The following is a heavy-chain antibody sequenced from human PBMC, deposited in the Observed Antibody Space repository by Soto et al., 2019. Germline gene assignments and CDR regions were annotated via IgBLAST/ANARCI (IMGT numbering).Heavy chain of an antibody. D-gene: IGHD3-10*01. J-gene: IGHJ6*02. CDR2: IRSKAYGGTT. CDR3: TRESYYGSGNKEWYYYYGMDV. V-gene: IGHV3-49*03. Sequence: PGGSLRLSCTASGFTFGDYAMSWFRQAPGKGLEWVGFIRSKAYGGTTEYAASVKGRFTISRDDSKSIAYLQMNSLKTEDTAVYYCTRESYYGSGNKEWYYYYGMDVWGQGTTVTVSS. CDR1: GFTFGDYA.